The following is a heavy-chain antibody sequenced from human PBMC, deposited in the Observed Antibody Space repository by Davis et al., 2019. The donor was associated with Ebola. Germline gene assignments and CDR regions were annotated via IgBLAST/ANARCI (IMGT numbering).Heavy chain of an antibody. J-gene: IGHJ4*02. CDR3: ARDWRGYSVY. CDR1: GFTFSNYW. V-gene: IGHV3-74*01. CDR2: INSDGSTT. Sequence: GESLKISCAASGFTFSNYWMNWVRQAPGKGLVWVSDINSDGSTTRYADSVKGRFTISRDNAKNTLYLQMNSLGAEDTAVYYCARDWRGYSVYWGQGTLVTVSS. D-gene: IGHD5-18*01.